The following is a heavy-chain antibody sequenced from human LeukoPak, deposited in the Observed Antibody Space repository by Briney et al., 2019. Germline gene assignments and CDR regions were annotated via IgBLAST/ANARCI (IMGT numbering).Heavy chain of an antibody. CDR1: GGSISSYY. J-gene: IGHJ4*02. CDR2: IYYSGST. V-gene: IGHV4-39*01. CDR3: ARQGIRDSGSYYFDY. D-gene: IGHD1-26*01. Sequence: SETLSLTCTVSGGSISSYYWSWIRQPPGKGLEWIGSIYYSGSTYYNPSLKSRVTISVDTSKNQFSPKLSSVTAADTAVYYCARQGIRDSGSYYFDYWGQGTLVTVSS.